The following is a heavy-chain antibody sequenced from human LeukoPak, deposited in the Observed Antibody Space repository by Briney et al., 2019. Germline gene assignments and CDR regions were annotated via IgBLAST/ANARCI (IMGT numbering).Heavy chain of an antibody. CDR2: ISAYNGNT. V-gene: IGHV1-18*01. D-gene: IGHD3-22*01. Sequence: ASVKVSCKASGFTFTNYGVTWVRQAPGQGLEWMGWISAYNGNTNYAQKPQGRVTMTTDTSTSTAYMELRSLRSDDTAMYYCARDPSNSSGYHAHFDSWGQGTLVTVSS. J-gene: IGHJ4*02. CDR3: ARDPSNSSGYHAHFDS. CDR1: GFTFTNYG.